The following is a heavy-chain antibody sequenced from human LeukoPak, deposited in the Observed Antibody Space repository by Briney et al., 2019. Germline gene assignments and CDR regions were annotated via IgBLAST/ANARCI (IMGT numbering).Heavy chain of an antibody. CDR1: GDSVTSGTFY. J-gene: IGHJ5*02. D-gene: IGHD3-10*01. CDR3: ARHSGSGSLSRPFDP. CDR2: VYTGST. Sequence: SETLSLTCTVSGDSVTSGTFYWAWLRQPPGKGLEWIATVYTGSTYYNPSLKSRVTISMDTSKNQFSLDLRSVVAPDTAVYYCARHSGSGSLSRPFDPWGQGTLVTVSS. V-gene: IGHV4-39*01.